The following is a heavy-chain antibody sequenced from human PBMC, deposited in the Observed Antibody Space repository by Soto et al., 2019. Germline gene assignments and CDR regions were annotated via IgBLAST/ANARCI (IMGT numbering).Heavy chain of an antibody. CDR3: AKSSSGLRDYFDS. V-gene: IGHV3-30-3*02. CDR2: TYYDGLKG. CDR1: GFTLSTFA. D-gene: IGHD3-10*01. J-gene: IGHJ4*02. Sequence: PGGSLRLSCAASGFTLSTFAMHWVRQAPGKGLEWVATTYYDGLKGFVGESVRGRFSISRDTSKSTLFLQRNSLKTEDTAVYYCAKSSSGLRDYFDSWGRGTLVTVSS.